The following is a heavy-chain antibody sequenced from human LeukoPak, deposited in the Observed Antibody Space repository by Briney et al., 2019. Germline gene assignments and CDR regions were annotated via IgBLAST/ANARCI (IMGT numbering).Heavy chain of an antibody. CDR3: ARDDRDIVVVPAAIAFDY. CDR2: IVVGSGNT. Sequence: ASVKVSCKASGFPFTSSAMQWVRQARGQRLEWIGWIVVGSGNTNYAQKFQERVTITRDMSTSTAYMELSSLRSEDTAVYYCARDDRDIVVVPAAIAFDYWGQGTLVTVSS. V-gene: IGHV1-58*02. J-gene: IGHJ4*02. CDR1: GFPFTSSA. D-gene: IGHD2-2*02.